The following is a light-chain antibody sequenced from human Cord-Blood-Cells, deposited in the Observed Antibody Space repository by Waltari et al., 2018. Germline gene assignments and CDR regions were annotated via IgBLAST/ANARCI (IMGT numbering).Light chain of an antibody. CDR2: DAS. CDR1: QRVSSY. J-gene: IGKJ5*01. Sequence: EIVLTQSPATLSLSPGERATLSCRASQRVSSYLAWYQQKPGQAPRLLIYDASNRATGIPAMFSGSGSGTDFTLTISSLEPEDFAVYYCQQRSNWITFGQGTRLEIK. V-gene: IGKV3-11*01. CDR3: QQRSNWIT.